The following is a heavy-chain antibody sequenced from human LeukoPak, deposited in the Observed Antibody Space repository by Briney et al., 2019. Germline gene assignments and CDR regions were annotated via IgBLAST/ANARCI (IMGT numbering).Heavy chain of an antibody. J-gene: IGHJ6*02. CDR3: ARGKNYGDYVKGYYYYYGMDV. CDR2: VFYTGST. CDR1: GGSIGSTRYY. Sequence: PSETLSLTCTVSGGSIGSTRYYWGWIRRPPGRGLEWIGTVFYTGSTSHNPSLKSRVTISVDTSKNQFSLKLSSVTAADTAVYYCARGKNYGDYVKGYYYYYGMDVWGQGTTVTVSS. D-gene: IGHD4-17*01. V-gene: IGHV4-39*07.